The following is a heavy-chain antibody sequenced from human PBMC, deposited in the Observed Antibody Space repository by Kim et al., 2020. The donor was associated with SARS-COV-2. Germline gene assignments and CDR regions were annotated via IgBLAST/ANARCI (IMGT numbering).Heavy chain of an antibody. CDR2: ISCYNGNT. J-gene: IGHJ6*01. CDR1: GYTFTSDG. CDR3: VGDKGYDSWSPASLYSYYY. D-gene: IGHD5-12*01. V-gene: IGHV1-18*01. Sequence: ASVKVSCKTSGYTFTSDGINWVRQAPGQGLEWMGGISCYNGNTNYSQKLQGRVTITTDTSTSTAYMELSSLRSDDTAVYYCVGDKGYDSWSPASLYSYYY.